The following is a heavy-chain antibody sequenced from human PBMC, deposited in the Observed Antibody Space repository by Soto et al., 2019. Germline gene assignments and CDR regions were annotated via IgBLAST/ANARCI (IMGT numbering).Heavy chain of an antibody. CDR2: ISSSSSTI. CDR1: GFTFSSYS. Sequence: GGSLRISCAASGFTFSSYSMNWVRQAPGKGLEWVSYISSSSSTIYYADSVKGRFTISRDNAKNSLYLQMNSLRDEDTAVYYCARAFKSGSYYYGMDVWGQGTTVTVSS. J-gene: IGHJ6*02. CDR3: ARAFKSGSYYYGMDV. D-gene: IGHD1-26*01. V-gene: IGHV3-48*02.